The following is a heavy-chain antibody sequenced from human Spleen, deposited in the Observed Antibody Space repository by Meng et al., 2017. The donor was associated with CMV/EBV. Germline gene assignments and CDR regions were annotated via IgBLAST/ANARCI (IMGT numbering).Heavy chain of an antibody. CDR3: ARERTRLNWFDP. D-gene: IGHD1-14*01. Sequence: SVKVSCKASENTFNNYTINWVRQAPGQGLEWMGRIIPVLGLANYAQKFQGRVTITADRSTTTAYMELSKLKSDDTAVYYCARERTRLNWFDPWGQGTLVTVSS. CDR1: ENTFNNYT. J-gene: IGHJ5*02. V-gene: IGHV1-69*04. CDR2: IIPVLGLA.